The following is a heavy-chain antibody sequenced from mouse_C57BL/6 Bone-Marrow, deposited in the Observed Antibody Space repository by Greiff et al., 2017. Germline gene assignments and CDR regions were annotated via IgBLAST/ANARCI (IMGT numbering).Heavy chain of an antibody. D-gene: IGHD2-5*01. CDR3: ARKIYYSNSYFDY. J-gene: IGHJ2*01. CDR2: ISDGGSYT. CDR1: GFTFSSYA. V-gene: IGHV5-4*03. Sequence: EVKLMESGGGLVKPGGSLKLSCAASGFTFSSYAMSWVRQTPEKRLAWVATISDGGSYTYYPDNVKGRVTLSRDTAKNNLYLQMSHLKAEDTDMYYCARKIYYSNSYFDYWGQGTTLTVSS.